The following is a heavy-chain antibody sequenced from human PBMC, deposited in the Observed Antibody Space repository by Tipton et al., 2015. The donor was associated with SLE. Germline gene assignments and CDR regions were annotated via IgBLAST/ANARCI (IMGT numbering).Heavy chain of an antibody. D-gene: IGHD5-24*01. CDR1: GFTLDDYG. CDR3: ARVPMPYSYADY. V-gene: IGHV3-20*04. Sequence: SLRLSCAASGFTLDDYGMNWVRQAPGRGLEWVSGIDWNGGSTGYADSVKGRFSISRDNAKNSLYLQMNNLRVEDTAVYYCARVPMPYSYADYWGQGTPVTVSS. CDR2: IDWNGGST. J-gene: IGHJ4*02.